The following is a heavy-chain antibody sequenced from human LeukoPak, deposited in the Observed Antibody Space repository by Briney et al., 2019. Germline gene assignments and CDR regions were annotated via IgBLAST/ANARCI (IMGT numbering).Heavy chain of an antibody. CDR3: ARAKTTVTTTPSFDY. CDR2: IYYSGST. D-gene: IGHD4-17*01. J-gene: IGHJ4*02. Sequence: PSETLSLTCTVSGGSISSYYWGWIRQPPGKGLEWIGYIYYSGSTNYNPSLKSRVTISVDTSKNQFSLKLSSVTAADTAVYYCARAKTTVTTTPSFDYWGQGTLVTVSS. CDR1: GGSISSYY. V-gene: IGHV4-59*01.